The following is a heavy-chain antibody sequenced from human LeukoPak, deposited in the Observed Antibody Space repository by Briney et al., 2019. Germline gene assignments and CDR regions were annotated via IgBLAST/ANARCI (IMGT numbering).Heavy chain of an antibody. CDR1: GFTFSSYA. V-gene: IGHV3-23*01. D-gene: IGHD6-13*01. CDR2: ISGSGGST. CDR3: ARARGGWAAAGTALPDY. J-gene: IGHJ4*02. Sequence: GGSLRLSCAASGFTFSSYAMSWVCQAPGKGLEWVSAISGSGGSTYYADSVKGRFTISRDNSKNTLYLQMSSLRAEDTAVYYCARARGGWAAAGTALPDYWGQGTLVTVSS.